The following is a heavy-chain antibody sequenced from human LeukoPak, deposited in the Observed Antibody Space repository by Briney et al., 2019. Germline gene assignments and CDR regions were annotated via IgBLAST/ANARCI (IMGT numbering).Heavy chain of an antibody. D-gene: IGHD3-9*01. J-gene: IGHJ4*02. CDR3: AKAEHDWLHHYYFEY. CDR1: GFTFGSFG. CDR2: IAYGGSNK. Sequence: GGSLRLSCAASGFTFGSFGMHWVRQAPGKGLEWVSLIAYGGSNKYYADSVKGRFTISRDNSKNTLYLEMNSLRAEDTAVYYCAKAEHDWLHHYYFEYWGQGTLVTVSS. V-gene: IGHV3-30*18.